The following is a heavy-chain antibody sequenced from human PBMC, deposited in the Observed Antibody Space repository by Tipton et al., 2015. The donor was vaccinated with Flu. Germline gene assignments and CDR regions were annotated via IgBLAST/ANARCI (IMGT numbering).Heavy chain of an antibody. Sequence: LSCTVSGGSMSSYHWNWIRQAPGKGLEWIGYIYNSGSTNYHPSLKSRVTISIDTSKNQFSLRLTSVTAADTAVYYCAREISYDAQRNAFDIWGQGTMVTVSS. CDR3: AREISYDAQRNAFDI. J-gene: IGHJ3*02. CDR2: IYNSGST. D-gene: IGHD5-12*01. CDR1: GGSMSSYH. V-gene: IGHV4-59*01.